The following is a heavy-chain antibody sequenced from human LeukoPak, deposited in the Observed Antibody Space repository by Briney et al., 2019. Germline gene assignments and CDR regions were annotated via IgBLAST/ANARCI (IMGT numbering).Heavy chain of an antibody. V-gene: IGHV3-23*01. Sequence: GGSLRLSCAASGFTLRSYDMSWVRQAPGKGLEWVAATSGSGGNTYYADSVKGRFTISRVNSKNTLYLQMNSLRAEDTAVYYCAKEYSGYDFDYWGQGTLVTVSS. CDR3: AKEYSGYDFDY. CDR2: TSGSGGNT. D-gene: IGHD5-12*01. J-gene: IGHJ4*02. CDR1: GFTLRSYD.